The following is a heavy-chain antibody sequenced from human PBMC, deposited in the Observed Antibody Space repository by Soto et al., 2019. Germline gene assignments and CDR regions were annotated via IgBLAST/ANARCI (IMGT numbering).Heavy chain of an antibody. CDR3: ARAGGNWNYYWFDP. CDR1: GGSISSGGYS. V-gene: IGHV4-30-2*01. D-gene: IGHD1-7*01. J-gene: IGHJ5*02. Sequence: QLQLQESGSGLVKPSQTLSLTCAVSGGSISSGGYSWSWIRQPPGKGLEWIGYISHSGSTYYNPSLKSRVTISVDRSKNQFSLRLSSVTAAATAVYYCARAGGNWNYYWFDPWGQGTLVTVSS. CDR2: ISHSGST.